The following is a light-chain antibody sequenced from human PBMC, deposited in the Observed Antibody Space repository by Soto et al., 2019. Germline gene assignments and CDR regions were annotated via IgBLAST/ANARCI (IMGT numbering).Light chain of an antibody. CDR2: DVS. CDR3: QQYGISPT. J-gene: IGKJ1*01. V-gene: IGKV3-20*01. CDR1: HSVTSNY. Sequence: EIVLTQSPGTLSLSPGERATLSCRSSHSVTSNYLAWYQQKPGQAPRLLIYDVSSSATGIPDRVSGSGSGTDFTLTISRLEPVDFAVYYCQQYGISPTFGQGTKVEIK.